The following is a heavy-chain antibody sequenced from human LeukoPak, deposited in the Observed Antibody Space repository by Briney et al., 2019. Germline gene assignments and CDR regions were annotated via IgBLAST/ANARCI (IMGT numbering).Heavy chain of an antibody. V-gene: IGHV3-23*01. Sequence: LSGGSLRLSCAASGFTFSSYAMSWVRQAPGKGLEWVSAISGSGGSTYYADSVKGRFTISRDNSKNTLYLQMNSLRAEDTAVYYCATHQTIFGVVTIGRDYWGQGILVTVSS. CDR1: GFTFSSYA. CDR2: ISGSGGST. D-gene: IGHD3-3*01. J-gene: IGHJ4*02. CDR3: ATHQTIFGVVTIGRDY.